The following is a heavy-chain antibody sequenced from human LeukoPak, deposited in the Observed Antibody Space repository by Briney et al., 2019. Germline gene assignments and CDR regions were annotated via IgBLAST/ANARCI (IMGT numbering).Heavy chain of an antibody. Sequence: SETLSLTCAVSGYSISSGYYWGWIRQPPGKGLGWIGSIYHSGSTYYNPSLKSRVTISVDTSKNKFSLKLSSVTAADTAVYYCARVGYSSSWYPDYWGQGTLVTVSS. V-gene: IGHV4-38-2*01. CDR3: ARVGYSSSWYPDY. D-gene: IGHD6-13*01. CDR1: GYSISSGYY. CDR2: IYHSGST. J-gene: IGHJ4*02.